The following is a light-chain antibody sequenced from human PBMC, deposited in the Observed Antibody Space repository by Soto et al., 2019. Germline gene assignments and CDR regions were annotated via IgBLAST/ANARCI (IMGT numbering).Light chain of an antibody. Sequence: EIVLTQSPATLSLSPGGRATLSCRASQSVSSNLAWYQQKPGQAPRLLIYGASSRATGIPDRFSGSGSGTDFTLTISRLEPEDFAVYYCQQYGSSRTFGQGTKVDIK. J-gene: IGKJ1*01. CDR3: QQYGSSRT. CDR2: GAS. CDR1: QSVSSN. V-gene: IGKV3-20*01.